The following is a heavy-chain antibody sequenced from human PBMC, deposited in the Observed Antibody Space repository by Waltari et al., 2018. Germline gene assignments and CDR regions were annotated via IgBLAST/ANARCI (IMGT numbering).Heavy chain of an antibody. CDR3: ATHSSGWTYYYYGMDV. CDR1: GGSISSSSYY. CDR2: SDYRGRI. V-gene: IGHV4-39*01. J-gene: IGHJ6*02. Sequence: QLQLQESGPGLVKPSETLSLTCTVSGGSISSSSYYWGWIRQPPGKGLEWIGSSDYRGRICYTPPLMSRVTICVDTSKNQFSLTLSSVTAADTAVYYCATHSSGWTYYYYGMDVWGQGTTVTVSS. D-gene: IGHD6-19*01.